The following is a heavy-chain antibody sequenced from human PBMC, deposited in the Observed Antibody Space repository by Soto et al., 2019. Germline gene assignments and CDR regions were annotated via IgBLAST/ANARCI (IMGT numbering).Heavy chain of an antibody. J-gene: IGHJ4*02. CDR1: VFTFSSYG. CDR2: ISYDGSNK. V-gene: IGHV3-30*18. Sequence: ESGGGVVQPGRSLRLSCAASVFTFSSYGMHWVRQAPGKGLEWVAVISYDGSNKYYADSVKGRFTISRDNSKNTLYLQMNSLRAEDTAVYYCAKDFRWLTLRYFDYWGQGTLVTVSS. CDR3: AKDFRWLTLRYFDY. D-gene: IGHD6-19*01.